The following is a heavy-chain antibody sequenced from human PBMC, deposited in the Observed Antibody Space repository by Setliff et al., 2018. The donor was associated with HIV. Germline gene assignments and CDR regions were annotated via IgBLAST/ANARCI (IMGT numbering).Heavy chain of an antibody. Sequence: ASVKVSCKASGGTFNNYAIGWVRQAPGQGLEWVGGIIPLFGTTNYAQKFQGRVTITADESTNTAHMELNSLRSIDTAIYYCATVFYYNSESYSLDYWGQGMLVTVSS. J-gene: IGHJ4*02. CDR1: GGTFNNYA. V-gene: IGHV1-69*13. CDR2: IIPLFGTT. D-gene: IGHD3-10*01. CDR3: ATVFYYNSESYSLDY.